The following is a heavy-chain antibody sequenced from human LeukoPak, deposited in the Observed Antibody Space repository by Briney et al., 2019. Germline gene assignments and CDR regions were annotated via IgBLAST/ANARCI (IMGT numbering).Heavy chain of an antibody. V-gene: IGHV1-18*01. CDR1: GYTFTSYG. J-gene: IGHJ4*02. Sequence: ASVKVSCKASGYTFTSYGISWVRQAPGQGLEWMGWISAYNGNTNYAQKLQGRVTMTTDTSTSTAYMELRSLRSDDTAVYYCALTNYDFWSGRFDYWGQGTLVTVSS. CDR3: ALTNYDFWSGRFDY. D-gene: IGHD3-3*01. CDR2: ISAYNGNT.